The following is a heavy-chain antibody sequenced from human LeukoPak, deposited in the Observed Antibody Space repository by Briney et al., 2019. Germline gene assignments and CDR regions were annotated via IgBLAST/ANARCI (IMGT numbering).Heavy chain of an antibody. V-gene: IGHV4-39*01. D-gene: IGHD3-3*01. CDR3: ARASPVLRFLEWFPGSRFDP. Sequence: PSETLSLTCTVSGGSISSSSYYWGWIRQPPGKGLEWIGSIYYSGSTYYNPSLKSRVTISVDTSKDQFSLKLSSVTAADTAVYYCARASPVLRFLEWFPGSRFDPWGQGTLVTVSS. CDR2: IYYSGST. CDR1: GGSISSSSYY. J-gene: IGHJ5*02.